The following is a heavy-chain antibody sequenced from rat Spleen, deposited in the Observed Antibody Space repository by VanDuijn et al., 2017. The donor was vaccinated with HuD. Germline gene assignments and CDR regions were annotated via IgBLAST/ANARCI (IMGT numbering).Heavy chain of an antibody. CDR2: ISTGGGNT. CDR1: GFTYSNYV. V-gene: IGHV5S13*01. CDR3: AKVHNNYYNWFAY. Sequence: EVQLVESDGGLVQPGRSLKLSCAASGFTYSNYVMAWVRQAPTKGLEWVASISTGGGNTYYRDSVKGRFTISRDNAKNTLYLQMDSLRSEDTATYYCAKVHNNYYNWFAYWGQGTLVTVSS. J-gene: IGHJ3*01. D-gene: IGHD1-10*01.